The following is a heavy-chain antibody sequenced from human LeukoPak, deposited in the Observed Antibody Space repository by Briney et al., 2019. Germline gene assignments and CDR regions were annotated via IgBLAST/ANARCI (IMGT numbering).Heavy chain of an antibody. CDR1: GYTFTSYD. Sequence: ASVKVSCKASGYTFTSYDIKWVRQATGQGLEWMGWMNPNSGNTGYAQKFQGRVTITRNTSISTAYMELSSLRSEDTAVYYCARAFSGSYSIDIWGQGTMVTVSS. CDR2: MNPNSGNT. V-gene: IGHV1-8*03. CDR3: ARAFSGSYSIDI. J-gene: IGHJ3*02. D-gene: IGHD1-26*01.